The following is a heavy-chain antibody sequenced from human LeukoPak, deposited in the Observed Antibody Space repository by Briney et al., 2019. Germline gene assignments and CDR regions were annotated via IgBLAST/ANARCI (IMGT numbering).Heavy chain of an antibody. CDR3: ARGQKYTSGYRVTELGSRYSDY. Sequence: SETLSLTCTVSGGSISNYYWNWIRQPPGKGLEWIGYIFYSGRTNYNPSLKSRVTLSVDTSKNWFSLRLTSVTAADTAVYYCARGQKYTSGYRVTELGSRYSDYWGQGARVTVSS. V-gene: IGHV4-59*01. CDR1: GGSISNYY. D-gene: IGHD5-18*01. CDR2: IFYSGRT. J-gene: IGHJ4*02.